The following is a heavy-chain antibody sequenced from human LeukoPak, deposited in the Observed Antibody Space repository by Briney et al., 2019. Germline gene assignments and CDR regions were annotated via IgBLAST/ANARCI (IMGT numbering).Heavy chain of an antibody. Sequence: GESLKISCKGSGYSFTSYWIGWVRQMPGKGLEWMGIIWPADSDTRYSPSFQGQVTISADKSISTAYLQWSSLKASDTAMYYCARQDITMVRGVTYYYGMDVWGQGTTVTVSS. CDR1: GYSFTSYW. CDR3: ARQDITMVRGVTYYYGMDV. V-gene: IGHV5-51*01. CDR2: IWPADSDT. D-gene: IGHD3-10*01. J-gene: IGHJ6*02.